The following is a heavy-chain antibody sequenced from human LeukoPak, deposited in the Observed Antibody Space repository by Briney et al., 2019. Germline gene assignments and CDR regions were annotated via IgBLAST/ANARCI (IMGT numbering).Heavy chain of an antibody. CDR2: VTGSGGDT. Sequence: PGGSLRLSCAASGFTFSNYAMSWVRQTPGKGLECVSVVTGSGGDTYYTGSVNGRFTISRDNSKNTLYLQMNSLRAEDTAVHYCARGTLEHCSGASCYPLDSWGQGTLVTVSS. J-gene: IGHJ5*01. CDR3: ARGTLEHCSGASCYPLDS. D-gene: IGHD2-15*01. CDR1: GFTFSNYA. V-gene: IGHV3-23*01.